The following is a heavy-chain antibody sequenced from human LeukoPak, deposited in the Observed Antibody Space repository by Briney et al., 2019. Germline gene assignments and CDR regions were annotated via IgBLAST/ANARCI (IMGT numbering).Heavy chain of an antibody. D-gene: IGHD5-18*01. CDR1: GFIFGDHA. CDR2: IRSKAYRGTT. V-gene: IGHV3-49*04. Sequence: GGSLRLSRTGSGFIFGDHAMSWVRQAPGKGLEMVGFIRSKAYRGTTEYAASVKGRFTISRDDFASIAYLQMNSLRTEDTAVYYCARGPIELWIHNAMDVWGQGTTVTVSS. CDR3: ARGPIELWIHNAMDV. J-gene: IGHJ6*02.